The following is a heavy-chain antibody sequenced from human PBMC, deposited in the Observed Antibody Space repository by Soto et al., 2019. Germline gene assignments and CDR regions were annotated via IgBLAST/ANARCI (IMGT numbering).Heavy chain of an antibody. CDR2: IYYSGST. Sequence: SETLSLTCPVSGFSISSGDYYWSWIRQPPGKGLEWIGYIYYSGSTYYNPSLKSRVTISVDTSKNQFSLKLGSVTAADTAVYYCASVIVATKRSPYYYYGMDVWGQGTTVTVSS. J-gene: IGHJ6*02. D-gene: IGHD5-12*01. CDR1: GFSISSGDYY. V-gene: IGHV4-30-4*01. CDR3: ASVIVATKRSPYYYYGMDV.